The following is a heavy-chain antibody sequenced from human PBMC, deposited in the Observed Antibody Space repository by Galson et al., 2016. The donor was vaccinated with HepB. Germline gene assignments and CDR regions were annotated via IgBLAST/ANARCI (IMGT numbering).Heavy chain of an antibody. D-gene: IGHD2-2*01. CDR3: AKDWYVVVVPAAMVADY. CDR1: GFTFSNYD. V-gene: IGHV3-13*01. Sequence: SLRLSCAASGFTFSNYDMHWVRQATGKGLEWVSAIGAAGDTYYPGSVKGRFTISRDNSKATLFLEMHSLRVEDTAAYYCAKDWYVVVVPAAMVADYWGQGTLVTVS. CDR2: IGAAGDT. J-gene: IGHJ4*02.